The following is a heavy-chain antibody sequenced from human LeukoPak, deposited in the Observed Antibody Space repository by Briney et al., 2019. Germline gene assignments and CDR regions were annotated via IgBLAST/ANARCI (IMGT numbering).Heavy chain of an antibody. J-gene: IGHJ3*02. V-gene: IGHV3-53*01. Sequence: GGSLRLSCAASGFTFSSYAMSWVRQAPGKGLEWVSVIYSGGSTYSADSVKGRFTISRDNSKNTLYLQMNSLRAEDTAVYYCARDRPPRGLDAFDIWGQGTMVTVSS. D-gene: IGHD3/OR15-3a*01. CDR1: GFTFSSYA. CDR3: ARDRPPRGLDAFDI. CDR2: IYSGGST.